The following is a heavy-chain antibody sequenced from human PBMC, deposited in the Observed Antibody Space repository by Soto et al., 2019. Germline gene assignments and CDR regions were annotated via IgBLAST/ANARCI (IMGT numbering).Heavy chain of an antibody. V-gene: IGHV4-59*01. CDR2: MYYNGNI. CDR3: ASGGNWFDP. CDR1: GGSISNYY. D-gene: IGHD3-16*01. J-gene: IGHJ5*02. Sequence: SETLSLTCNVSGGSISNYYWTWVRQSPEKGLEWIGYMYYNGNINYNPSLKSRVPISIDTSKNQFSLTLKSVTAADTAVYYCASGGNWFDPWGQGVLVTVSS.